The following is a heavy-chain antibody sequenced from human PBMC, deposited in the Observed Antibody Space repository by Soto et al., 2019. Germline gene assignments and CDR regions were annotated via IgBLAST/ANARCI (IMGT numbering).Heavy chain of an antibody. CDR1: GDSISSGNNY. D-gene: IGHD5-12*01. CDR2: IHYSGST. V-gene: IGHV4-31*02. CDR3: ARTSVASITYFDY. Sequence: SETLSLTCTVSGDSISSGNNYWSWIRQRPGKGLEWIACIHYSGSTYYNPSLKSRLTISLDTSKNHFSLKLTSVTAADTAVYYCARTSVASITYFDYWGQGTLVTVSS. J-gene: IGHJ4*02.